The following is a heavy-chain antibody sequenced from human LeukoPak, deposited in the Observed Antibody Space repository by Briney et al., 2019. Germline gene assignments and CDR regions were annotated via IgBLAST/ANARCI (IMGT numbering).Heavy chain of an antibody. CDR2: IYYSGST. D-gene: IGHD3-22*01. CDR1: GGSFSGYY. V-gene: IGHV4-39*01. Sequence: PSETLSLTCAVYGGSFSGYYWGWIRQSPGKGLEWIGSIYYSGSTYYNPSLKSRITISVDSSKNQFSLKLSSVTAADTAVYYCARHGTGHFDSSGYYYQFDYWGQGTLVTVSS. CDR3: ARHGTGHFDSSGYYYQFDY. J-gene: IGHJ4*02.